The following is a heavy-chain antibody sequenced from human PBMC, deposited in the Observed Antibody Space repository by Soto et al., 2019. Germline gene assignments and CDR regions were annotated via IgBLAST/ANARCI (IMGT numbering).Heavy chain of an antibody. CDR3: ARGTNAIAVAGVDAFDI. CDR1: GGSVSSGSYY. CDR2: IYYSGST. D-gene: IGHD6-19*01. Sequence: QVQLQESGPGLVKPSETLSLTCTVSGGSVSSGSYYWSWIRQPPGKGLEWIGYIYYSGSTNYNPSLKSRVNISVDTSKIQFSLKLSSVTAADTAVYYCARGTNAIAVAGVDAFDIWGQGTMVTVSS. J-gene: IGHJ3*02. V-gene: IGHV4-61*01.